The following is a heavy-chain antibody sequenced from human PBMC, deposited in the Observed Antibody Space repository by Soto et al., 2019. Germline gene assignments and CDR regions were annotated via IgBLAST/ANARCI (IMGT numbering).Heavy chain of an antibody. V-gene: IGHV3-30*18. Sequence: QVQLVESGGGVVQPGRSLRLSCAASGFTFSSYGMHWVRQAPGKGLEWVAVISYDGSNKYYADSVKGRFTISRDNSKNTLYLQMNSLRAEDTAVYYCAKEDRPFPLDYWGQGTLVTVSS. CDR3: AKEDRPFPLDY. D-gene: IGHD2-15*01. CDR1: GFTFSSYG. CDR2: ISYDGSNK. J-gene: IGHJ4*02.